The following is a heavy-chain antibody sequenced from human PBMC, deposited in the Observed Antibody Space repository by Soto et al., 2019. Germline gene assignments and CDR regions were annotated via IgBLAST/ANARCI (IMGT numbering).Heavy chain of an antibody. V-gene: IGHV4-59*01. CDR1: GGSISSYY. D-gene: IGHD6-6*01. CDR3: AREYSSSSEKAFDI. J-gene: IGHJ3*02. Sequence: QVQLQESGPGLVKPSETLSLTCTVSGGSISSYYWSWIRQPPGKGLEWIGYIYYSGSTNYNPSLRSRVTTSVDTSKNQFSLKLSSVTAADTAVYYCAREYSSSSEKAFDIWGQGTMVTVSS. CDR2: IYYSGST.